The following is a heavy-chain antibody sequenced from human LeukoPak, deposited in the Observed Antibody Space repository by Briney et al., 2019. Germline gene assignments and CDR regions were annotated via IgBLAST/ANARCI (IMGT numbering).Heavy chain of an antibody. CDR2: IYHSGTT. Sequence: SQTLSLTCTVSGGSIYGGGYYWSWIRQPPGKGLEWIGYIYHSGTTYYNPSLKSRVTISIDRSKNQFSLKLSSVTAADTAVYYCARARDTTSGSNWFDPWGQGTLVTVSS. CDR1: GGSIYGGGYY. V-gene: IGHV4-30-2*01. D-gene: IGHD1-26*01. CDR3: ARARDTTSGSNWFDP. J-gene: IGHJ5*02.